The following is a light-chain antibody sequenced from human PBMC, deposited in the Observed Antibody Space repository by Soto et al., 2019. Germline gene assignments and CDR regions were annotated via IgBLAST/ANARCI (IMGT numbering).Light chain of an antibody. J-gene: IGKJ1*01. Sequence: EIVLTQSPVTLSVSPGERATLSCTASQRIGSNLAWYQQKPGQAPRLLIYGASTRATGIPDTFSGTGSATAFTLTISSLQSDDVAVYYCQQYYDWPQTFGQGAKVEIK. CDR1: QRIGSN. V-gene: IGKV3-15*01. CDR3: QQYYDWPQT. CDR2: GAS.